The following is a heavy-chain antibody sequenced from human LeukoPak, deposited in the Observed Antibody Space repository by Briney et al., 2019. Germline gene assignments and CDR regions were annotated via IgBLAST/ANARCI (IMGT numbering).Heavy chain of an antibody. J-gene: IGHJ4*02. V-gene: IGHV4-59*12. CDR3: ARGRRELKYAPDY. CDR2: IHYSGST. Sequence: SETLSLTCTVSGGSISSYHWSWIRQPPGKGLEWIGYIHYSGSTNYNPSLKSRVTISVDTSKNQFSLKLSSVTAADTAVYYCARGRRELKYAPDYWGQGTLVTVSS. CDR1: GGSISSYH. D-gene: IGHD2-2*01.